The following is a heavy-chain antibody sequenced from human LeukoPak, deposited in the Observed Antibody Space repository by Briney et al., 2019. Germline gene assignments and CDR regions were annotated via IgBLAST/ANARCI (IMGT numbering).Heavy chain of an antibody. V-gene: IGHV3-48*03. J-gene: IGHJ4*02. CDR3: VRGEWVR. D-gene: IGHD3-10*01. CDR2: ISSSDSIM. CDR1: GFTFSSYE. Sequence: GGSLRLSRAASGFTFSSYEMNWVRQAPGKGLEWVSYISSSDSIMYYADSVKGRFTISRDNAKNSLYLQMNSVRAEDTAVYYCVRGEWVRWGQGTLVTVSS.